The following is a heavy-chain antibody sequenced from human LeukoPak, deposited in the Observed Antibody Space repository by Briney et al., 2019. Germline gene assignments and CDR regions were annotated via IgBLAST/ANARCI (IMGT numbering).Heavy chain of an antibody. J-gene: IGHJ4*02. V-gene: IGHV4-4*07. CDR2: IYASGNT. CDR1: GGSISSYY. D-gene: IGHD6-13*01. Sequence: ETLSLTCTVSGGSISSYYWSWVRQPAVKGLEWIGRIYASGNTNYNPSLKGRVTMTVDTSKNQFSLNLSSVTAADTAVYYCARGRGSSWYYFDSWGQGTLVTVSS. CDR3: ARGRGSSWYYFDS.